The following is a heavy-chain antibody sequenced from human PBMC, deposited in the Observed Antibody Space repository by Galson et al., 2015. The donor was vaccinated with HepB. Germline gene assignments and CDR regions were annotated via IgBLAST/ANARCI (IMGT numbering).Heavy chain of an antibody. CDR2: IFSNDEK. D-gene: IGHD4-23*01. Sequence: PALVKPTQTLTLTCTVSGFSLSNARMGVSWIRQPPGKALEWLAHIFSNDEKSYSTSLKSRLTISKDTSKSQVVLTMTNMDPVDTATYYCARILDRPTQPDTVVTRYWYFDLWGRGTLVTVSS. V-gene: IGHV2-26*01. J-gene: IGHJ2*01. CDR1: GFSLSNARMG. CDR3: ARILDRPTQPDTVVTRYWYFDL.